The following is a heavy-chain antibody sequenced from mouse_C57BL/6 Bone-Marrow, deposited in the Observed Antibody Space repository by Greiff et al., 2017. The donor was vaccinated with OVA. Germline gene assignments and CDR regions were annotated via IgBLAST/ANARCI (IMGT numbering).Heavy chain of an antibody. CDR2: ILPNSGST. J-gene: IGHJ2*01. V-gene: IGHV1-64*01. CDR3: ARLTGYYVDY. CDR1: GYTFTSSW. D-gene: IGHD4-1*01. Sequence: QVQLQQPGAELVKPGASVTLSCKASGYTFTSSWMHWVKPRPGQGLEWIGMILPNSGSTNYNEKLKSKATLTVDKSSSTAYKQLSSLTSEDAAVYYCARLTGYYVDYGGQGTTRTVSS.